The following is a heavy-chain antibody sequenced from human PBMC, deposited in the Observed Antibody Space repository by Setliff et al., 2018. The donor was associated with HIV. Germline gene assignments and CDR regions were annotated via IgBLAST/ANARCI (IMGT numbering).Heavy chain of an antibody. CDR2: INTETGNP. D-gene: IGHD2-8*02. J-gene: IGHJ4*02. Sequence: GASVKVSCKASGYTFTTYGISWVRQAPGQGPEWMGWINTETGNPMYAQGFRGRLVFSLDSSVNTAYLQINSPKTEDTAMYYCARVGSYWSTFDYWGQGALVTVSS. V-gene: IGHV7-4-1*02. CDR3: ARVGSYWSTFDY. CDR1: GYTFTTYG.